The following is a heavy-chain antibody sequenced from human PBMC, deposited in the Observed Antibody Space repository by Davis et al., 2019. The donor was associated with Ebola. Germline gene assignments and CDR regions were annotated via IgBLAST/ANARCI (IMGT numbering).Heavy chain of an antibody. V-gene: IGHV3-7*01. Sequence: GESLKISCAASGFTFSSYWMSWVRQAPGKGLEWVANIKQDGSENYYVDSVKGRFTISRDNAKNSLYLQMNSLRDEDTAVYYCATQPLPKLTGNEGEAFDIWGQGTMVTVSS. D-gene: IGHD7-27*01. J-gene: IGHJ3*02. CDR1: GFTFSSYW. CDR2: IKQDGSEN. CDR3: ATQPLPKLTGNEGEAFDI.